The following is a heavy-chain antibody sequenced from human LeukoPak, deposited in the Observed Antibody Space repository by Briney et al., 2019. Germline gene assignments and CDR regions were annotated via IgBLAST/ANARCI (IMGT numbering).Heavy chain of an antibody. J-gene: IGHJ6*03. CDR3: ARVPSHYDILTGYYSYYYYYMDV. D-gene: IGHD3-9*01. CDR1: GFTFSSYW. V-gene: IGHV3-7*03. Sequence: PGGSLRLSCAASGFTFSSYWMSWVRQAPGKGLEWVANIKQDGSEKYYVDSVKGRFTISRDNAKNSLYLQMNSLRAEDTAVYYCARVPSHYDILTGYYSYYYYYMDVWGKGTTVTVSS. CDR2: IKQDGSEK.